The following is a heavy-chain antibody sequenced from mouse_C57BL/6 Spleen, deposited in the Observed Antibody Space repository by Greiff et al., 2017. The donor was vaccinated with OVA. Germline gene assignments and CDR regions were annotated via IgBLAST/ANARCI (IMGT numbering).Heavy chain of an antibody. Sequence: VQLQQSGAELVRPGSSVKLSCKASGYTFTSYWMDWVKQRPGQGLEWIGNIYPSDSETHYNQKFKDKATLTVDKSSSTAYMQLSSLTSEDSAVYYCAREGQLRPHYYAMDYWGQGTSVTVSS. J-gene: IGHJ4*01. CDR3: AREGQLRPHYYAMDY. D-gene: IGHD3-2*02. CDR1: GYTFTSYW. CDR2: IYPSDSET. V-gene: IGHV1-61*01.